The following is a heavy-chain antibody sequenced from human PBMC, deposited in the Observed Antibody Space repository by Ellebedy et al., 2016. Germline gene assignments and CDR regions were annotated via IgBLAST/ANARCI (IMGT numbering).Heavy chain of an antibody. CDR1: GFTLSNYV. CDR2: ISNDGSNN. D-gene: IGHD4-17*01. CDR3: AGGEDDFGDYEWYFDL. J-gene: IGHJ2*01. Sequence: GGSLRLSCAASGFTLSNYVLHWVRQAPGKGLEWVAVISNDGSNNYYAYSVKGRFTISRDNSKNTLYLNMNSLRAEETAFYYSAGGEDDFGDYEWYFDLWGRGIMVIVSS. V-gene: IGHV3-30-3*01.